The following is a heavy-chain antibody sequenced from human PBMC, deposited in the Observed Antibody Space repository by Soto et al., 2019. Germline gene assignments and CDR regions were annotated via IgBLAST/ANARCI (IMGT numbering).Heavy chain of an antibody. CDR3: AKGSTWASQSWFDP. V-gene: IGHV3-64*04. CDR1: GFNFRNYA. Sequence: GGSLRLSCSASGFNFRNYAIHWVRQAPGKGLEYVSAISPNGGITYYADSVKGRFTISRDNSKNTLYLQMNSLRAEDTAVYYCAKGSTWASQSWFDPWGQGTLVTVSS. D-gene: IGHD3-10*01. J-gene: IGHJ5*02. CDR2: ISPNGGIT.